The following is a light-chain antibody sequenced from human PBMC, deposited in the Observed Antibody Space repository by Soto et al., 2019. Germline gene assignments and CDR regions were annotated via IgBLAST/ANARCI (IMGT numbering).Light chain of an antibody. CDR1: SGDVGGYDY. V-gene: IGLV2-8*01. CDR3: CSYAGGYTHAV. CDR2: EVS. J-gene: IGLJ2*01. Sequence: QSALTQPPSASGSPGQSVAISCTGTSGDVGGYDYVSWYQQHPGKAPKLIISEVSKRPSGVPDRFSGSKSGNTASLTVSGLQAEDEADYYCCSYAGGYTHAVFGGGTKVTVL.